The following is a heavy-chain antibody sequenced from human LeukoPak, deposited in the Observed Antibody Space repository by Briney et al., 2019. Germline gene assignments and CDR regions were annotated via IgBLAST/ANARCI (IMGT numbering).Heavy chain of an antibody. CDR3: AKVGHKELWFGELLPVHRRVRPFFDY. CDR1: GFTFSSYS. CDR2: ISSSSSYI. Sequence: PGGSLRLSCAASGFTFSSYSMNWVRQAPGKGLEWVSSISSSSSYIYYADSVKGRFTISRDNAKNSLYLQINSLRAEDTAVYYCAKVGHKELWFGELLPVHRRVRPFFDYWGQGTPVTVSS. J-gene: IGHJ4*02. D-gene: IGHD3-10*01. V-gene: IGHV3-21*01.